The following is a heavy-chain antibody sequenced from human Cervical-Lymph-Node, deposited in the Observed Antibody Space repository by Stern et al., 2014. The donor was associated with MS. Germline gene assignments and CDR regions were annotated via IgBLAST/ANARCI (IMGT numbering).Heavy chain of an antibody. CDR1: GFTFSGYA. J-gene: IGHJ4*02. CDR3: VKDRLIDY. D-gene: IGHD2-21*01. Sequence: EVQLEESGGGLVQPGGSLRLSCSVSGFTFSGYAMHCVRHAPVRGLDYGSSIRSSGVSTYYAASVKGRLAISRDNSKSHLYLQMSSLRAEDTAVYYCVKDRLIDYWGQGSLVIVSS. CDR2: IRSSGVST. V-gene: IGHV3-64D*06.